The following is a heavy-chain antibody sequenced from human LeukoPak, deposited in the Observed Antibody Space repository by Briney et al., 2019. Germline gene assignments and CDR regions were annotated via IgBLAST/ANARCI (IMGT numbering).Heavy chain of an antibody. CDR2: ISYDGSNK. CDR3: AKQNDYVWGSHRPEYYFDY. D-gene: IGHD3-16*02. CDR1: GFTFSSYG. J-gene: IGHJ4*02. Sequence: GGSLRLSCAASGFTFSSYGMHWVRQAPGKGLEWVAVISYDGSNKYYADSVKGRFTISRDNSKNTLYLQMNSLRAEDTAVYYCAKQNDYVWGSHRPEYYFDYWGQGTLVTVSS. V-gene: IGHV3-30*18.